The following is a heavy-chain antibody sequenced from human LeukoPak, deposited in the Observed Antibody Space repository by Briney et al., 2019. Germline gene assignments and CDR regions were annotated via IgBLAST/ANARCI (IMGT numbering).Heavy chain of an antibody. V-gene: IGHV4-34*01. CDR1: GGSFSGYY. D-gene: IGHD2-8*01. CDR3: ARDTIGGPVDY. Sequence: PSETLSLTCAVYGGSFSGYYWSWLRQPPGKGLEWIGEINHSGSTNYNPSLKSRVTISVDTSKNQFSLKLSSVTAADTAVYYCARDTIGGPVDYWGQGTLVTVSS. CDR2: INHSGST. J-gene: IGHJ4*02.